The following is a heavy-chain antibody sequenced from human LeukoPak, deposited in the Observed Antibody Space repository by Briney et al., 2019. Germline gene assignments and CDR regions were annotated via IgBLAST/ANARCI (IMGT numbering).Heavy chain of an antibody. CDR2: IITLFGTA. CDR1: GGTFSNYA. Sequence: SVKVSCKASGGTFSNYAISWVRQAPGQGLEWMGGIITLFGTANYAQKFQGRVTITADESTSTAYMELSSLRSEDTAVYYCARGRGYSYGPGFDPWGQGTLVTVSS. CDR3: ARGRGYSYGPGFDP. V-gene: IGHV1-69*13. D-gene: IGHD5-18*01. J-gene: IGHJ5*02.